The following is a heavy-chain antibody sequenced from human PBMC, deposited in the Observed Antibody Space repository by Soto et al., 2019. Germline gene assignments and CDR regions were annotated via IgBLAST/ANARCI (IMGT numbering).Heavy chain of an antibody. CDR3: ARDWGSSGYDAFDI. D-gene: IGHD3-22*01. CDR1: GFTFSSYG. Sequence: QVQLVESGGGVVQPGRSLRLSCAASGFTFSSYGMHWVRQAPGKGLEWVAVIWYDGSNKYYADSVKDRFTISRDNSKNGLYLQMNSLRAEDRAVYYCARDWGSSGYDAFDIWGQGAMDTESS. J-gene: IGHJ3*02. V-gene: IGHV3-33*01. CDR2: IWYDGSNK.